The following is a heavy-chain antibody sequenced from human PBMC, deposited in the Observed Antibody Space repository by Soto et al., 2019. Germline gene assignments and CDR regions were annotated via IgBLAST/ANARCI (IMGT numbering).Heavy chain of an antibody. J-gene: IGHJ4*02. CDR1: GFTFINTW. CDR2: IKSKGDGGTT. V-gene: IGHV3-15*01. D-gene: IGHD3-22*01. Sequence: EVQLVESGGGLVKPGGSLRLSCAASGFTFINTWMTWVRQAPGKGLEWVGRIKSKGDGGTTDYAAPVKGRFTISRDDSKNTLYLQMDNLKTEDTAMYYCTSHSYYEYYWWGQGTLVTVSS. CDR3: TSHSYYEYYW.